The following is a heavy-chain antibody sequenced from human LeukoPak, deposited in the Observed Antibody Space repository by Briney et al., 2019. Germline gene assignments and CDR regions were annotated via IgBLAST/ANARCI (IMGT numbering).Heavy chain of an antibody. CDR1: GFTVSGNY. D-gene: IGHD3-22*01. V-gene: IGHV3-66*01. Sequence: GGSLRLSCAASGFTVSGNYMSWVRQAPKKGLEWVSVMYSGGGTYYADSVKGRFTTSRDNSKNTLYLQMNSLRAEDTAVYYCARGGGDYYDSSGYYHMGYYFDFWGQGTLVTVSS. CDR2: MYSGGGT. CDR3: ARGGGDYYDSSGYYHMGYYFDF. J-gene: IGHJ4*02.